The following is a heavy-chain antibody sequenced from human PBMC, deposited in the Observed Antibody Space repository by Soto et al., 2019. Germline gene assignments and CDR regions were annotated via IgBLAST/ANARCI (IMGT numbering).Heavy chain of an antibody. V-gene: IGHV4-59*01. CDR2: IYHNGNT. Sequence: SSETLSLTCTVSGGSISSYYWSWIRQPPGKGLEWIGYIYHNGNTNYNPSLKSRVTISVDTSKNHFSLNLRSVTAADTAVYYCARNNWNDVFWFDPWGQGILVTVSS. D-gene: IGHD1-20*01. J-gene: IGHJ5*02. CDR1: GGSISSYY. CDR3: ARNNWNDVFWFDP.